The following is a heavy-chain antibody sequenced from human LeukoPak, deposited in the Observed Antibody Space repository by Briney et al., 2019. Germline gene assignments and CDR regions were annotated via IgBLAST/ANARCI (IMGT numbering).Heavy chain of an antibody. V-gene: IGHV1-2*02. CDR2: INPNSGGT. Sequence: ASVKVSCKASGYTFTGYYMHWVRQAPGQGLEWMGWINPNSGGTNYAQKFQGRATMTRDTSISTAYMELSRLRSDDTAVYYCARAYYYDSSGYPEYYFDYWGQGTLVTVSS. D-gene: IGHD3-22*01. CDR1: GYTFTGYY. J-gene: IGHJ4*02. CDR3: ARAYYYDSSGYPEYYFDY.